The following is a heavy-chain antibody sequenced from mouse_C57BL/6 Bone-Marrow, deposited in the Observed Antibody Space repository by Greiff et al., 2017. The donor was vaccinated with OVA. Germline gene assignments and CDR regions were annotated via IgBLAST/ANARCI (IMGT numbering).Heavy chain of an antibody. CDR2: ISYSGST. CDR1: GYSITSGYD. CDR3: ARGGYGSWFAY. V-gene: IGHV3-1*01. D-gene: IGHD3-1*01. J-gene: IGHJ3*01. Sequence: EVQGVESGPGMVKPSQSLSLTCTVTGYSITSGYDWHWIRHFPGNKLEWMGYISYSGSTNYNPSLKSRISITHDTSKNHFFLKLNSVTTEDTATNYCARGGYGSWFAYWGQGTLVTVSA.